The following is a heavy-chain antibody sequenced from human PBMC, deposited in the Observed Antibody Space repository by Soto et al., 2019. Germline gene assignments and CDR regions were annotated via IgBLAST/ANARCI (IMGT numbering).Heavy chain of an antibody. CDR3: ARGEDAVFYYGLGV. CDR2: IYYSGIT. J-gene: IGHJ6*02. Sequence: SETRSLTWTVSGVSISNSIYYWGWIRRPPGKGLEWIGTIYYSGITYYNPSLKSRVTMSVDTSKSQFSLKLTSVTAADTAVYYCARGEDAVFYYGLGVWGQGITVTVSS. V-gene: IGHV4-39*07. CDR1: GVSISNSIYY.